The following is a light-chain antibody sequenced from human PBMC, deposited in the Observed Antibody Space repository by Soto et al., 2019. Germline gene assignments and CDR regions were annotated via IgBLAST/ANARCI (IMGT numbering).Light chain of an antibody. CDR2: DTS. Sequence: PQSHAPLSVSPGARAPLSCRASQSISSNLAWYQQNLGHAPRLLIYDTSYRATGIPARFSGSGAGTDFTLTISSLEPEDLALYYCQQRGTVGPGTKVDIK. J-gene: IGKJ3*01. CDR1: QSISSN. CDR3: QQRGT. V-gene: IGKV3D-11*02.